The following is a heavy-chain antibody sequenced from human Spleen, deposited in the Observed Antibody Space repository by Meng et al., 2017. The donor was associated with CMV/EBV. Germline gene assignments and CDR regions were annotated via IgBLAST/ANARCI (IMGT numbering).Heavy chain of an antibody. CDR2: ISPYNGDT. J-gene: IGHJ4*02. D-gene: IGHD3-10*01. Sequence: ASVKVSCKASGYSFTNYGLSWVRQAPGQGLEWMGWISPYNGDTNYAQKFQGRAIMTTDTSTNTAYMELRSLRSDDTAVYYCARDWSTHYYGTGSPLWFWGQGTLVTVSS. V-gene: IGHV1-18*01. CDR3: ARDWSTHYYGTGSPLWF. CDR1: GYSFTNYG.